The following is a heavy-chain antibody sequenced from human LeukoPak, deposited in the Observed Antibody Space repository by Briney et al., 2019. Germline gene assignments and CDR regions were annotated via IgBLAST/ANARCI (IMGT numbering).Heavy chain of an antibody. V-gene: IGHV3-48*03. CDR1: GFTFSSYE. Sequence: GGSLRLSCAASGFTFSSYEMNWVRQAPGKGLEWVSYISSGSTIYYADSVKGRFTISRDNSKNTLYLQMNSLRAEDTAVYYCAKAYSGYDYKAFDIWGQGTMVTVSS. CDR2: ISSGSTI. CDR3: AKAYSGYDYKAFDI. J-gene: IGHJ3*02. D-gene: IGHD5-12*01.